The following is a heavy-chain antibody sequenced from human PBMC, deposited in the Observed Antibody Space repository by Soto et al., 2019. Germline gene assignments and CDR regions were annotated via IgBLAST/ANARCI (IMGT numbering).Heavy chain of an antibody. V-gene: IGHV3-30*18. J-gene: IGHJ4*02. Sequence: QVQLVESGGGVVQPGRSLRLSCAASGFTFSSYGMHWVRQAPGKGLEWVAVISYDGSNKYYADSVKGRFTISRDNAKNTLYLQMNSLRAEDTAVYYCAKDLAEGLSSDSSFDYWGQGTLVTVSS. D-gene: IGHD3-3*01. CDR3: AKDLAEGLSSDSSFDY. CDR2: ISYDGSNK. CDR1: GFTFSSYG.